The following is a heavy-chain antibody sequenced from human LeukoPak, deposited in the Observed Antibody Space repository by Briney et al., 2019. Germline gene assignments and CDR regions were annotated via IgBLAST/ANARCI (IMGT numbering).Heavy chain of an antibody. Sequence: ASVKVSCKASGYTFTGYYMHWVRQAPGQGFEWMGWINPNSGGTNYAQKFQGRVTMTRDTSISTAYVELSRLRSDDTAVYYCARDPDDYGDDGWFDPWGQGTLVTVSS. J-gene: IGHJ5*02. D-gene: IGHD4-17*01. CDR2: INPNSGGT. CDR1: GYTFTGYY. CDR3: ARDPDDYGDDGWFDP. V-gene: IGHV1-2*02.